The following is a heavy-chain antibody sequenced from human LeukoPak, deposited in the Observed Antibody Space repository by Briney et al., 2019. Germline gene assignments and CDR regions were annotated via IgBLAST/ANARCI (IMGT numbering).Heavy chain of an antibody. J-gene: IGHJ4*02. CDR2: IRYDGSNK. CDR1: GFTFSSYG. CDR3: AKDELYSQWPADY. D-gene: IGHD2-8*01. Sequence: TGGSLRLSCAASGFTFSSYGMHWVRQAPGKGLEWVAFIRYDGSNKYYADSVKGRFTISRDNSKNTLYLQMNSLRAEDTAVYYCAKDELYSQWPADYWGQGTLVTVSS. V-gene: IGHV3-30*02.